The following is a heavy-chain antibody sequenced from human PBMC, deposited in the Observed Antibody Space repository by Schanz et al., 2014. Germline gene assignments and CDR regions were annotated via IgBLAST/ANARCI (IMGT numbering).Heavy chain of an antibody. Sequence: QVQLVQSGAEVMKPGSSVKVSCKASGGTFSSYTINWVRQAPGQGLEWMGWISAYNGHTTYAQKFQGRVTMTTDTSTTTVYMELRGLRSDDTAVYYCARGIPYCSSTSCSGLDAYDVWGQGTLVTVSS. CDR1: GGTFSSYT. D-gene: IGHD2-2*01. CDR3: ARGIPYCSSTSCSGLDAYDV. J-gene: IGHJ3*01. CDR2: ISAYNGHT. V-gene: IGHV1-18*01.